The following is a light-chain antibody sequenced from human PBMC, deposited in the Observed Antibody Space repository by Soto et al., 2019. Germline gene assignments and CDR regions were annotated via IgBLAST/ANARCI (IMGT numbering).Light chain of an antibody. CDR2: VAS. Sequence: EIVLTQSPGTLSLSPGERATLSCRARQSVSSNYLAWYQQKPGQAPRLLIYVASSRATGIPDRFSGSGSGTNFTLTISRLEPEDFAVYYCQHYGSSLSITFGQGTRLEIK. CDR3: QHYGSSLSIT. J-gene: IGKJ5*01. CDR1: QSVSSNY. V-gene: IGKV3-20*01.